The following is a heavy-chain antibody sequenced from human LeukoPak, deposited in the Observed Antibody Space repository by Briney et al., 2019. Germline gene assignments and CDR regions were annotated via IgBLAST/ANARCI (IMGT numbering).Heavy chain of an antibody. CDR2: IFYTGST. D-gene: IGHD3-22*01. Sequence: SETLSLTCTVSGGTISSYYWSWIRQPPGKGLEWIGYIFYTGSTKYNPSLKSRVTISVDTSENQISLRLRSVTAADTAVYYCARRDYYDTTWMGWYFDLRGRGTLVTVSS. CDR1: GGTISSYY. CDR3: ARRDYYDTTWMGWYFDL. V-gene: IGHV4-59*08. J-gene: IGHJ2*01.